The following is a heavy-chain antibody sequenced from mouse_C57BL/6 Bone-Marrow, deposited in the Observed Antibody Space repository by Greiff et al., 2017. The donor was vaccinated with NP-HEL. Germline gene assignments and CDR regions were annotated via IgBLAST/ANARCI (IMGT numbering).Heavy chain of an antibody. V-gene: IGHV1-82*01. J-gene: IGHJ2*01. CDR2: IYPGDGDT. Sequence: QVHVKQSGPELVKPGASVKISCKASGYAFSSSWMNWVKQRPGKGLEWIGRIYPGDGDTNYNGKFKGKATLTADKSSSTAYMQLSSLTSEDAAVYFCASLLLREYYFDYWGQGTTLTVSS. CDR1: GYAFSSSW. CDR3: ASLLLREYYFDY. D-gene: IGHD1-1*01.